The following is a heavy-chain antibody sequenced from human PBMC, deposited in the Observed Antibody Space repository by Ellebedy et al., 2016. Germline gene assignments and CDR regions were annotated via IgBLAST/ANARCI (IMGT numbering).Heavy chain of an antibody. V-gene: IGHV3-21*05. CDR3: ARASLSRVRGASRYFDY. J-gene: IGHJ4*02. CDR1: GFTFSSYS. CDR2: ISSSSSYI. Sequence: GESLKISXAASGFTFSSYSMNWVRQAPGKGLEWVSYISSSSSYIYYADSVKGRFTISRDNAKNSLYLQMNSLRAEDTAVYYCARASLSRVRGASRYFDYWGQGTLVTVSS. D-gene: IGHD1-26*01.